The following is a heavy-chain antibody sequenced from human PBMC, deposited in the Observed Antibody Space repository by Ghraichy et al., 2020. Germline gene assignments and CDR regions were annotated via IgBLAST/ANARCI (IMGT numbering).Heavy chain of an antibody. CDR3: ARQIGRDIVVVVAATRLLWFDP. D-gene: IGHD2-15*01. J-gene: IGHJ5*02. V-gene: IGHV4-39*01. Sequence: SETLSLTCTVSGGSISSSSYYWGWIRQPPGKGLEWIGSIYYSGSTYYNPSLKSRVTISVDTSKNQFSLKLSSVTAADTAVYYCARQIGRDIVVVVAATRLLWFDPWGQGTLVTVSS. CDR2: IYYSGST. CDR1: GGSISSSSYY.